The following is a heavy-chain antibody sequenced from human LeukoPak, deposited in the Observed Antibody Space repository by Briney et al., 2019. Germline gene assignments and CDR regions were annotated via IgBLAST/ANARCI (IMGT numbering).Heavy chain of an antibody. CDR2: IYYSGST. CDR1: GGSISSSSYY. J-gene: IGHJ4*02. D-gene: IGHD3-22*01. V-gene: IGHV4-39*07. CDR3: ARDYYDSSGYYQETPFDC. Sequence: PSETLSLTCTVSGGSISSSSYYWGWIRQPPGKGLEWIGSIYYSGSTYYNPSLKSRVTISVDTSKNQFSLKLSSVTAADTAVYYCARDYYDSSGYYQETPFDCWGQGTLVTVSS.